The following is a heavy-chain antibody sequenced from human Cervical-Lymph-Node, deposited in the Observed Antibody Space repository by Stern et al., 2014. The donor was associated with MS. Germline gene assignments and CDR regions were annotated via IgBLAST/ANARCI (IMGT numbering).Heavy chain of an antibody. CDR3: AREPWTTRHYYYYGMDV. CDR2: IYYSGST. Sequence: VQLEESGPGLVKPSQTLSLTCTVSGGSISSGGYYWSWIRQHPGKGVEWIGYIYYSGSTYYNPSLKSRVTISVDTAKNQFSLKLSSVTAADTAVYYCAREPWTTRHYYYYGMDVWGQGTTVTVSS. CDR1: GGSISSGGYY. V-gene: IGHV4-31*03. D-gene: IGHD1-1*01. J-gene: IGHJ6*02.